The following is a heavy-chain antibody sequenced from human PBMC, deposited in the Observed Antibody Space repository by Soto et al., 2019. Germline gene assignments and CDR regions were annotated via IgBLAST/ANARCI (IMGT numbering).Heavy chain of an antibody. CDR1: GYTFTSYG. CDR3: ARDEAAHTFDP. Sequence: QVQLVQSGAEVKKPGASVKVSCKASGYTFTSYGISWVRQAPGQGLEWMGWISPYNGNTNYAQKLQGRVTITTDTSTRTDYMELRSLRSDYTAVYHCARDEAAHTFDPWGQGLLVTVSS. V-gene: IGHV1-18*01. D-gene: IGHD6-13*01. J-gene: IGHJ5*02. CDR2: ISPYNGNT.